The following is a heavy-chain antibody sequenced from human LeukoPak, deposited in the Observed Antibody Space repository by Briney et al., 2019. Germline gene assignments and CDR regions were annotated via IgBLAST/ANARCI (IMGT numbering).Heavy chain of an antibody. D-gene: IGHD5-18*01. J-gene: IGHJ4*02. CDR2: IRSKALGGAP. CDR3: TKYSGRIDY. Sequence: PGRSLRLSYTASGFTFGDYAMNWVRQAPGKGLEWVGMIRSKALGGAPEYAASVEGRFSISRDDSKYIAYLQMNSLKTEDTAVYYCTKYSGRIDYWGQGTLVTVSS. V-gene: IGHV3-49*04. CDR1: GFTFGDYA.